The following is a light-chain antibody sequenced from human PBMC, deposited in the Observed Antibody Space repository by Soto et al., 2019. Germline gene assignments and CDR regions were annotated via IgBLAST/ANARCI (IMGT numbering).Light chain of an antibody. CDR3: QQRSNWPIT. V-gene: IGKV3-11*01. J-gene: IGKJ5*01. CDR2: YTS. CDR1: QSVSSD. Sequence: EIVMTQSPATLSVSPGESATLSCRASQSVSSDLAWYQQKPGQAPRLLIYYTSNRATGIPARFSGSGSETDFTLTISSLEPEDFALYYCQQRSNWPITFGQGTRLETK.